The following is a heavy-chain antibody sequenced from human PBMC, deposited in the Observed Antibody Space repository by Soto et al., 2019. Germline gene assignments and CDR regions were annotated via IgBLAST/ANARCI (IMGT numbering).Heavy chain of an antibody. V-gene: IGHV4-34*01. CDR1: GGSFSGYY. D-gene: IGHD3-3*01. CDR2: INQSGST. J-gene: IGHJ4*02. Sequence: SETLSLTCAVYGGSFSGYYWSWIRQPPGKGLEWIGEINQSGSTNYNPSLKSRVTISVDTSKNQFSLKLSSVTAADTAVYYCARAHLQLWSAYYRTSALDYWGQGTLVTVSS. CDR3: ARAHLQLWSAYYRTSALDY.